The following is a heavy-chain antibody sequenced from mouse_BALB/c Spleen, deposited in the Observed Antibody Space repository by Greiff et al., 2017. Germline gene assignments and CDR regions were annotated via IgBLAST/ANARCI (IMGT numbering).Heavy chain of an antibody. D-gene: IGHD1-1*01. Sequence: EVKLVESGGGLVKPGGSLKLSCAASGFTFSSFGMHWVRQAPEKGLEWVAYISSGSSTIYYADTVKGRFTISRDNPKNTLFLQMTSLRSEDTAMYYCAGNYYGSSYWYFDVWGAGTTVTVSA. CDR2: ISSGSSTI. J-gene: IGHJ1*01. V-gene: IGHV5-17*02. CDR1: GFTFSSFG. CDR3: AGNYYGSSYWYFDV.